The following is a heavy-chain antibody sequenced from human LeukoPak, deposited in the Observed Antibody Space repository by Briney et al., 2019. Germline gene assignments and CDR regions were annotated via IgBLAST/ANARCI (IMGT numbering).Heavy chain of an antibody. Sequence: ASVKVSCKASGYTFTGYYMHWVRQAPGQGLEWMGWINPNSGGTNYAQKFQGWVTMTTDTSTSTAYMELRSLKSDDTAVYYCVRDPLYQLRPRWFDPWGQGTLVTVSS. V-gene: IGHV1-2*04. CDR3: VRDPLYQLRPRWFDP. D-gene: IGHD2-2*01. J-gene: IGHJ5*02. CDR1: GYTFTGYY. CDR2: INPNSGGT.